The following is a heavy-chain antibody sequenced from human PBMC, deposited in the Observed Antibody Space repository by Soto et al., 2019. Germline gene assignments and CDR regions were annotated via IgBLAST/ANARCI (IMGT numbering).Heavy chain of an antibody. J-gene: IGHJ6*02. CDR3: ARHGSGYYYDSSGSLMDV. CDR1: GYSFTSYW. CDR2: IYPGDSDT. V-gene: IGHV5-51*01. D-gene: IGHD3-22*01. Sequence: PGESLKISCKGSGYSFTSYWIGWVRQMPGKGLEWMGIIYPGDSDTRYSPSFQGQVTISADKSISTAYLQWSSLKASDTAMYYFARHGSGYYYDSSGSLMDVWGQGTTVTVSS.